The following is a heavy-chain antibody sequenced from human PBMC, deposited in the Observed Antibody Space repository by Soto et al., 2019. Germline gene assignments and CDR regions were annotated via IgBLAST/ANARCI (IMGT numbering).Heavy chain of an antibody. D-gene: IGHD5-12*01. Sequence: SETLSLTCTVSGGSISSYYWSWIRQPPGKGLEWIGYIYYSGSTNYNPSLKSRVTISVDTSKNQFSLKLSSVTAADMAVYYCARAYGGYADYWGQGALVTVSS. J-gene: IGHJ4*02. CDR1: GGSISSYY. V-gene: IGHV4-59*01. CDR2: IYYSGST. CDR3: ARAYGGYADY.